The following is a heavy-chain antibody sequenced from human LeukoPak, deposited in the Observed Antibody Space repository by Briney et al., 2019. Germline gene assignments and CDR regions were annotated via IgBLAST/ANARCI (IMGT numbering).Heavy chain of an antibody. D-gene: IGHD4-23*01. CDR3: ARGGRHAVTAIVCDHFDS. J-gene: IGHJ4*02. V-gene: IGHV3-7*01. Sequence: LSGGSLRLSCAASGFTFSDYWMSWVRQAPGKGLEWVASIKQDGSDKHYVDSVKGRFTISRDNAKNSQYLQMSSLRAEDTALYYCARGGRHAVTAIVCDHFDSWGQGTLVTVSS. CDR2: IKQDGSDK. CDR1: GFTFSDYW.